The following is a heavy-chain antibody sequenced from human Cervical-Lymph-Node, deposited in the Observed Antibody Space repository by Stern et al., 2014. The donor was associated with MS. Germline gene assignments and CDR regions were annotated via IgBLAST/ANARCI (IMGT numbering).Heavy chain of an antibody. CDR3: ARDYGDYAFDY. Sequence: EVQLVQSGAEVKKPGESLKISCKGSGYSFTTNWIALVRQMPGKGLAWMGIIYPGDSDPRYSPSFQGQVTISADKSISTAYLQWSSLKASDTAMYYCARDYGDYAFDYWGQGTLVTVSS. J-gene: IGHJ4*02. CDR2: IYPGDSDP. D-gene: IGHD4-17*01. V-gene: IGHV5-51*01. CDR1: GYSFTTNW.